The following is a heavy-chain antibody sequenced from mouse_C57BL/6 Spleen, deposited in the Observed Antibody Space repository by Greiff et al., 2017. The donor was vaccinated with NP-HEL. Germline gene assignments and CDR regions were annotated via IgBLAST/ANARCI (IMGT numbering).Heavy chain of an antibody. Sequence: EVQGVESGGGLVKPGGSLKLSCAASGFTFSSYAMSWVRQTPEKRLEWVATISDGGSYTYYPDNIKGRYTISRYNAKNNLYLQMSQLKSEVTAMYYCARGKMRRWYLDDWGKGTTVTVSS. CDR3: ARGKMRRWYLDD. CDR2: ISDGGSYT. J-gene: IGHJ1*03. V-gene: IGHV5-4*01. CDR1: GFTFSSYA.